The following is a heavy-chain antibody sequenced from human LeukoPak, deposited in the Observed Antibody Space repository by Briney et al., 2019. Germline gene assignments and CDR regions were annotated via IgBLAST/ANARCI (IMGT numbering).Heavy chain of an antibody. D-gene: IGHD1-1*01. CDR3: ARVGENWNLDY. V-gene: IGHV3-11*01. CDR2: ISSSGSTI. CDR1: GFTFSDYY. J-gene: IGHJ4*02. Sequence: GGSLRLSCAASGFTFSDYYMSWIRQAPGKGLEWVSYISSSGSTIYYADSVRGRFTISRDNAKNSLYLQMNSLRAEDTAVYYRARVGENWNLDYWGQGTLVTVSS.